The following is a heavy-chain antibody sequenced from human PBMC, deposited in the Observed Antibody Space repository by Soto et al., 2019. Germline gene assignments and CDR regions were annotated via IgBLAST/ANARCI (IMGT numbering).Heavy chain of an antibody. CDR3: AKDDGSTXSMFYSYYGVDV. J-gene: IGHJ6*02. V-gene: IGHV3-30*18. CDR1: GFTFSNYG. D-gene: IGHD1-26*01. Sequence: QVQLVESGGGVVQPGRSLRLSCAASGFTFSNYGIHWVRQAPGKGLEWVAVISYDGSSKDYADSVKGRFTISRDNSKNTLYLQMNSLRIEDTAVYYCAKDDGSTXSMFYSYYGVDVWGQGTTVTVSS. CDR2: ISYDGSSK.